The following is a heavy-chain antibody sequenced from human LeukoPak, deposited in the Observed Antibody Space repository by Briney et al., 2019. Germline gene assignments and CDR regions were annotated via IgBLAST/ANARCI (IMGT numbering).Heavy chain of an antibody. D-gene: IGHD1-26*01. CDR3: TMHGAFTGSYSGAS. J-gene: IGHJ5*02. Sequence: KTGGSLRLSCAASGFTFSSYAMSWVRQAPGKGLEWVGRIKSKTDGGTTDYAAPVTGRFTISRDDSKNTLYLQMNSLKTEDTAIYYCTMHGAFTGSYSGASWGQGTLVTVSS. CDR2: IKSKTDGGTT. CDR1: GFTFSSYA. V-gene: IGHV3-15*01.